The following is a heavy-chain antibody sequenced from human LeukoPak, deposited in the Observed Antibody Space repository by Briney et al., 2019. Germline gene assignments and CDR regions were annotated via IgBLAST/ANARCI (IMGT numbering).Heavy chain of an antibody. CDR3: DCGGGCS. CDR1: GFSFSIYW. CDR2: IKQDGSQK. D-gene: IGHD2-21*02. Sequence: PGGSLRLSCAASGFSFSIYWMSWVRQAPGKGLEWVANIKQDGSQKYYVDSVKGRFTISRDNAKNLLYLQMNSLRAEDTAVYYCDCGGGCSWGQGTLVTVSS. J-gene: IGHJ5*02. V-gene: IGHV3-7*01.